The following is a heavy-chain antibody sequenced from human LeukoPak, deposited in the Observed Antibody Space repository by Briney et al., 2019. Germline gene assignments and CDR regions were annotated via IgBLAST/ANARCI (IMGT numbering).Heavy chain of an antibody. D-gene: IGHD6-6*01. CDR2: IIPIFGTA. J-gene: IGHJ6*03. CDR1: GYTFTSYG. V-gene: IGHV1-69*06. Sequence: AASVKVSCKASGYTFTSYGISWVRQAPGQGLEWMGGIIPIFGTANCAQKFQGRVTITADKSTSTAYMELSSLRSEDTAVYYCARAATYSSSSTPQNPYYYYYMDVWGKGTTVTVSS. CDR3: ARAATYSSSSTPQNPYYYYYMDV.